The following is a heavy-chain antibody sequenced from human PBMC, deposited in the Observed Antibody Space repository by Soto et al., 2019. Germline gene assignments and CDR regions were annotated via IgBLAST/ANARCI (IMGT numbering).Heavy chain of an antibody. Sequence: GGSLRLSCAASGFTFSSYSMNWVRQAPGKGLEWVSYISSSSSTIYYADSVKGRFTISRDNAKNSLYLQMNSLRAEDTAVYYCARDGDPLAVADEYYYYYMDVWGKGTTVTVSS. CDR2: ISSSSSTI. J-gene: IGHJ6*03. CDR3: ARDGDPLAVADEYYYYYMDV. CDR1: GFTFSSYS. V-gene: IGHV3-48*01. D-gene: IGHD6-19*01.